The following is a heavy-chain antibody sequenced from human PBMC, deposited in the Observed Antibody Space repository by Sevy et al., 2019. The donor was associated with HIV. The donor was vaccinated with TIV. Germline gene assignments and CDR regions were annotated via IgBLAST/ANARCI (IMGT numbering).Heavy chain of an antibody. V-gene: IGHV3-48*02. Sequence: GGSLRLSCAASEFTFSSYSMNWVRQAPGKGLEWVSYISNISRTIYYADSVRDRFTISRDNAKNSLYLQMNSLRDEDTAVYYCATLFHYSSQFDCWGQGTLVTVSS. D-gene: IGHD4-4*01. J-gene: IGHJ4*02. CDR1: EFTFSSYS. CDR2: ISNISRTI. CDR3: ATLFHYSSQFDC.